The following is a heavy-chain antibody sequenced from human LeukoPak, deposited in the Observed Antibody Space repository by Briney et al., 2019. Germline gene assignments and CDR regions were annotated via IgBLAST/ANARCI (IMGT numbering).Heavy chain of an antibody. Sequence: GSSVTVSCKASGGTFSSYAISWVRQAPGQGLEWTGGIIPIFGTANYAQKFQGRVTITADESTSTAYMELSSLRSEDTAVYYCASSHSSGWYLSGEGNDYWGQGTLVTVSS. CDR1: GGTFSSYA. V-gene: IGHV1-69*01. CDR3: ASSHSSGWYLSGEGNDY. D-gene: IGHD6-19*01. CDR2: IIPIFGTA. J-gene: IGHJ4*02.